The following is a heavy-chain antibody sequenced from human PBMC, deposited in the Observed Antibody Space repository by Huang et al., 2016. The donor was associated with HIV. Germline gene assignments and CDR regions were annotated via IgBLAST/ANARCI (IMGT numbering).Heavy chain of an antibody. CDR3: ARHREGPVAYYSGWGSHLNYMDV. D-gene: IGHD3-10*01. V-gene: IGHV4-39*01. Sequence: QLLLQESGPGLVKPSEALALTCAVSGGSIRSSDYHWGWIRQPPGKGLEWIGSISYKVVTHYSPSLKSRVTIAVDTSKNLFFLNLTSMTAADTAVYYCARHREGPVAYYSGWGSHLNYMDVWGRGRTVVVSS. J-gene: IGHJ6*03. CDR1: GGSIRSSDYH. CDR2: ISYKVVT.